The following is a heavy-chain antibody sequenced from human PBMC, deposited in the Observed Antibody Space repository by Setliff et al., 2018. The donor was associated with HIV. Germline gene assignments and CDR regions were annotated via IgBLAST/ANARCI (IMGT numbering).Heavy chain of an antibody. J-gene: IGHJ4*02. CDR3: ATTAREPTS. CDR1: GYTFTSYA. Sequence: SVKVSCKASGYTFTSYAISWVRQAPGQGLEWMGGIIPVFDTPNYAQKFQGRATITADESTSTSSMELSSLGSEDTAVYYCATTAREPTSWGQGTLVTVSS. CDR2: IIPVFDTP. V-gene: IGHV1-69*13.